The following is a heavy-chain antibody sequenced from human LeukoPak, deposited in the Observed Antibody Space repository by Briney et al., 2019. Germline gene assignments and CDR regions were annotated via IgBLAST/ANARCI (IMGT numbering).Heavy chain of an antibody. CDR2: IKQDGSEK. V-gene: IGHV3-7*01. CDR3: ARDSGIVGATLTPDGDDAFDI. CDR1: GFTFSSYW. Sequence: GGSLRLSCAASGFTFSSYWMSWVRQAPGKGLEWVANIKQDGSEKYYVDSVKGRFTISRDNAKNSLYLQMNSLRAEDTAVYYCARDSGIVGATLTPDGDDAFDIWGQGTMVTVSS. J-gene: IGHJ3*02. D-gene: IGHD1-26*01.